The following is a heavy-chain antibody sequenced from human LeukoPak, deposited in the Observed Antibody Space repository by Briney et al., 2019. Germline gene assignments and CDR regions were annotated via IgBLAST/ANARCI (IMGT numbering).Heavy chain of an antibody. Sequence: SETLSLTCTVSGGSVSPYYWSWIRQPPGKDLEWIAFISYSGRTHHYNPSLTSRVTISADTSKNQFSLKLASVTAADTAVYYCARHSVASPHYFDYWGQGALVTVSS. CDR2: ISYSGRTH. D-gene: IGHD5/OR15-5a*01. CDR1: GGSVSPYY. CDR3: ARHSVASPHYFDY. V-gene: IGHV4-59*08. J-gene: IGHJ4*02.